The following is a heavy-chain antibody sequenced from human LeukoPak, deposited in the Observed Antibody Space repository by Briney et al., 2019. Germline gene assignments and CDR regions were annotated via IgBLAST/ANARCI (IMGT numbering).Heavy chain of an antibody. J-gene: IGHJ4*02. D-gene: IGHD3-10*01. CDR1: GASITSGDYS. V-gene: IGHV4-61*08. CDR2: LYYTGRT. Sequence: PSETLSLTCAVSGASITSGDYSWNWMRQPPGKGLEWIGYLYYTGRTNYNPSLESRVTISGDTSKNQFSLKLSSVTAADTAVYYCARIVWFGELAPSFDCWGQGTLVTVSS. CDR3: ARIVWFGELAPSFDC.